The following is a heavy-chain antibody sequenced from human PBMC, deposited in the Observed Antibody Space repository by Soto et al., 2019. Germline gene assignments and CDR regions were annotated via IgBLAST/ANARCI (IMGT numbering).Heavy chain of an antibody. CDR2: IIPIFGTA. CDR3: ASDGSSPVPHYYYYYGMDV. J-gene: IGHJ6*02. V-gene: IGHV1-69*01. Sequence: QVQLGQSGAEVKKPGSSVKVSCKASGGTFSSYAISWVRQAPGQGLEWMGGIIPIFGTANYAQKFQGRVTITADESTSTDYMELSSLRYYDTAVYYCASDGSSPVPHYYYYYGMDVWGQGTTVTVSS. D-gene: IGHD2-15*01. CDR1: GGTFSSYA.